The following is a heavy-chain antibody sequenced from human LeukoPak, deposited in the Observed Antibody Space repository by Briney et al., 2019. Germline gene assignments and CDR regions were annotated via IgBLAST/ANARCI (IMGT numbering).Heavy chain of an antibody. J-gene: IGHJ4*02. D-gene: IGHD3-16*02. V-gene: IGHV3-23*01. CDR1: GFTFNTYA. CDR3: ARGVGYDYIWGSYRFDY. CDR2: VSGSGGST. Sequence: GGSLRLSCAASGFTFNTYAMSWVRRTPGKGLEWVSAVSGSGGSTYSADSVQGRFTISRDNSKNTLYLQMDCLRAEDTAIYYCARGVGYDYIWGSYRFDYWGQGTLVTVSS.